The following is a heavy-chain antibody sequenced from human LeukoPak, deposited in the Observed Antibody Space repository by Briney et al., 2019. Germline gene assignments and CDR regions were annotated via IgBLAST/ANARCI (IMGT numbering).Heavy chain of an antibody. J-gene: IGHJ6*04. CDR3: AELGITMIGGV. CDR2: ISGSSSYI. D-gene: IGHD3-10*02. Sequence: PGGSLRLSCAASGFTFSSYSMNWVRQAPGKGLEWLSSISGSSSYIYYADSVKGRFTISRDNARISLYLQMKSLRAEDTAVYYCAELGITMIGGVWGKGTTVTIFS. CDR1: GFTFSSYS. V-gene: IGHV3-21*01.